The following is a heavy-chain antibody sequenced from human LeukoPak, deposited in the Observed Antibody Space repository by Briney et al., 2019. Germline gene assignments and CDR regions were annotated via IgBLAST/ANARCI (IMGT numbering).Heavy chain of an antibody. D-gene: IGHD2-2*01. Sequence: PGGSLRLSCAASGFTFSSYGMHWVRQAPGKGLEWVAVISYDGSNKYYADSVKGRFTISRDNSKNTLYLQMNSLRAEDTAVYYCARKSGVAAAHNWFDPWGQGTLVTVSS. V-gene: IGHV3-30*03. J-gene: IGHJ5*02. CDR3: ARKSGVAAAHNWFDP. CDR2: ISYDGSNK. CDR1: GFTFSSYG.